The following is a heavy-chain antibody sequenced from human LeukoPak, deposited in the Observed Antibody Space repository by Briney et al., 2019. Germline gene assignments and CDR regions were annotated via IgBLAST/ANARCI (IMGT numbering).Heavy chain of an antibody. Sequence: GGSLRLSCSASGFTFSSYAMHWVRQAPGKGLEYVSAISSNGGSTYYADSVKGRFTISRDNSKNTLYLQMNSLRAEDTAVYYCAKVSSGWYGEYYFDYWGQGTLVTVSS. V-gene: IGHV3-64*04. J-gene: IGHJ4*02. CDR3: AKVSSGWYGEYYFDY. D-gene: IGHD6-19*01. CDR1: GFTFSSYA. CDR2: ISSNGGST.